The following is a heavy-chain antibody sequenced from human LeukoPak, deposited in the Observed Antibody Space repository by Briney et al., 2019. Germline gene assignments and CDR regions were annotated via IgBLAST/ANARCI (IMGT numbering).Heavy chain of an antibody. CDR1: VFTFSSYS. D-gene: IGHD6-13*01. V-gene: IGHV3-21*01. CDR3: ARVGEAAAATSRYFDY. Sequence: PGGSLRLSCAASVFTFSSYSMNWVRQAPWKGLEWVSSISSSSSYIYYADSVKGRFTISRDNAKNSLYLQMNSLRAEDTAVYYCARVGEAAAATSRYFDYWGQGTLVTVSS. CDR2: ISSSSSYI. J-gene: IGHJ4*02.